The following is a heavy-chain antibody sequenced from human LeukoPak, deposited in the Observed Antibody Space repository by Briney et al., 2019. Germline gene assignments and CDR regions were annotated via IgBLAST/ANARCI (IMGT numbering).Heavy chain of an antibody. D-gene: IGHD3-10*02. V-gene: IGHV3-48*03. CDR1: GFTFSSYA. CDR3: AELGITMIGGV. J-gene: IGHJ6*04. CDR2: ISSSGSTI. Sequence: GGSLRLSCAASGFTFSSYAMNWVCQAPGKGLEWVSYISSSGSTIYYADSVKGRFTISRDNAKNSLYLQMNSLRAEDTAVYYCAELGITMIGGVWGKGTTVTISS.